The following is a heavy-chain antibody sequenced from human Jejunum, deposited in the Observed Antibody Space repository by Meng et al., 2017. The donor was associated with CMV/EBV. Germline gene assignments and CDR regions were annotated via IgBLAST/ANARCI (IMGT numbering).Heavy chain of an antibody. D-gene: IGHD3-22*01. V-gene: IGHV4-59*10. CDR2: IFTTGST. CDR3: VRETDMTVGPHFDY. J-gene: IGHJ4*02. Sequence: QWQLQQLGAGLLKPSETLSLTCAVYGGSLSFYYWSWIRKPAGKGLEWIGRIFTTGSTNYHPSLKSRVTMSVDTSKNQISLRLTSVTAADTAIYYCVRETDMTVGPHFDYWGQGALVTVSS. CDR1: GGSLSFYY.